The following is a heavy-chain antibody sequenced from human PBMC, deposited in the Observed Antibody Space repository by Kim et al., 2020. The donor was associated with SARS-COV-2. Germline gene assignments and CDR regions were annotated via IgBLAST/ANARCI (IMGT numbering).Heavy chain of an antibody. CDR2: ISAYNGNT. CDR3: ARGSDSGWYDQYYFDY. J-gene: IGHJ4*02. CDR1: GYTFTSYG. Sequence: ASVKVSCKASGYTFTSYGISWVRQAPGQGLEWMGWISAYNGNTNYAQKLQGRVTMTTDTSTSTAYMELRSLRSDDTAVYYCARGSDSGWYDQYYFDYWGQGTLVTVSS. D-gene: IGHD6-19*01. V-gene: IGHV1-18*01.